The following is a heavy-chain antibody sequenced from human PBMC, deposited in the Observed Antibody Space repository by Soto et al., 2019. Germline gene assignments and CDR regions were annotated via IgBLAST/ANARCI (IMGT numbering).Heavy chain of an antibody. CDR3: ARDGSRYDFWSGPYYFDY. CDR2: IYYSGST. V-gene: IGHV4-59*01. D-gene: IGHD3-3*01. J-gene: IGHJ4*02. Sequence: SETLSLTCTVSGGSFSTYYWSWIRQPPGKGLEWIGYIYYSGSTNYNPSLKSRVTISVDTSKNQFSLKLSSVSAADTAVYYCARDGSRYDFWSGPYYFDYWGQGTLVTVSS. CDR1: GGSFSTYY.